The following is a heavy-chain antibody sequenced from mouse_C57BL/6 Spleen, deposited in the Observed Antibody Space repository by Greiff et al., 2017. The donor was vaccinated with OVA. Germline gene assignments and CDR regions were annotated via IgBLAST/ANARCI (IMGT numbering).Heavy chain of an antibody. CDR1: GYTFTSYW. CDR2: IDPSDSYT. Sequence: QVQLQQPGAELVKPGASVKLSCKASGYTFTSYWMQWVKQRPGQGLEWIGEIDPSDSYTNYNQKFKGKATLTVDTSSSTAYMQLSSLTSEDSAVYYCASDGYSGGMDYWGQGTSVTVSS. D-gene: IGHD2-3*01. CDR3: ASDGYSGGMDY. V-gene: IGHV1-50*01. J-gene: IGHJ4*01.